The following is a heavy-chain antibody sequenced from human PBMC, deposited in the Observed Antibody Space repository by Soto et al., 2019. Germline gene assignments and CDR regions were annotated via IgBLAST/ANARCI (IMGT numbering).Heavy chain of an antibody. Sequence: PGGSLRLSCAASGFTFSSYAMHWVRQAPGKGLEWVAVISYDGSNKYYADSVKGRFTISRDNSKNTLYLQMNSLRAEDTAVYYCARGGLTYYYDSSGLDYWGQGTLATVSS. CDR1: GFTFSSYA. J-gene: IGHJ4*02. CDR3: ARGGLTYYYDSSGLDY. V-gene: IGHV3-30-3*01. D-gene: IGHD3-22*01. CDR2: ISYDGSNK.